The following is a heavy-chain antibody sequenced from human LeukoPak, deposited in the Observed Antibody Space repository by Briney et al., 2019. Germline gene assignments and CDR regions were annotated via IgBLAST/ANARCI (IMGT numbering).Heavy chain of an antibody. CDR2: INHSGST. J-gene: IGHJ4*02. D-gene: IGHD3-3*01. Sequence: SETLSLTCAVYGGSFSGYYWSWIRQPPGKGLEWIGEINHSGSTNYNPSLKSRVTISVDTSKNQFSLKLSSVTAADTAVYYCARDRTFTIFGVVTPDYWGQGTLVTVSS. CDR3: ARDRTFTIFGVVTPDY. CDR1: GGSFSGYY. V-gene: IGHV4-34*01.